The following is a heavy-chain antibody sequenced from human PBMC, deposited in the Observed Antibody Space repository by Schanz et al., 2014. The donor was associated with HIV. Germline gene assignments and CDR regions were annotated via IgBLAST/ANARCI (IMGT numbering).Heavy chain of an antibody. J-gene: IGHJ6*02. D-gene: IGHD3-16*01. CDR1: GFTFSSYW. Sequence: EVQLVESGGGLVQPGGSLRLSCAASGFTFSSYWMHWVRQAPGKGLEWVSGINDSGGSSYYVDSVKGRFDISRDNSRNTLYLQMNSLRADDTAVYYCARVANWDYYGMDVWGRGTTVTVSS. CDR3: ARVANWDYYGMDV. V-gene: IGHV3-23*04. CDR2: INDSGGSS.